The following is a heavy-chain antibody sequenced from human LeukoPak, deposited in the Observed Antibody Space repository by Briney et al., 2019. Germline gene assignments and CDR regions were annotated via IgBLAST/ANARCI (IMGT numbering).Heavy chain of an antibody. CDR2: ISGSGGST. CDR3: VRGDSSGWRYWYFDL. Sequence: GGSLRLSCAASGFTFSSYAMSWVRQAPGKGLEWVSAISGSGGSTYYADSVKGRFTVSRENAKNSMYLHMNSLRAGDTAVYYCVRGDSSGWRYWYFDLWGRGTLVTVSS. CDR1: GFTFSSYA. V-gene: IGHV3-23*01. D-gene: IGHD6-19*01. J-gene: IGHJ2*01.